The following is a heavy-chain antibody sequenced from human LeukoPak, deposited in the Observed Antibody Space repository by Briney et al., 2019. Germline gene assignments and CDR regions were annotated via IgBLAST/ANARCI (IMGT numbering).Heavy chain of an antibody. CDR3: AREGGTTVTTLFDY. D-gene: IGHD4-17*01. Sequence: GASVKVSCEASGGTFSSYAISWVRQAPGQGLEWMGRIIPILGIANYAQKFQGRVTITADKSTSTAYMELSSLRSEDTAVYYCAREGGTTVTTLFDYWGQGTLVTVSS. J-gene: IGHJ4*02. CDR1: GGTFSSYA. CDR2: IIPILGIA. V-gene: IGHV1-69*04.